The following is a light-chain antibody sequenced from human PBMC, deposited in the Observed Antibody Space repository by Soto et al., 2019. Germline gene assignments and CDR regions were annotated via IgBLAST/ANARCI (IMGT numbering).Light chain of an antibody. CDR3: QHDINYSET. CDR2: GVF. V-gene: IGKV1-5*01. J-gene: IGKJ1*01. CDR1: QTISTW. Sequence: GDRCNITGRASQTISTWMAWYQQKQGKAHKLLIYGVFNLKSGVQSRFSGSGFGTEFTLTISSLQPDDSATYYCQHDINYSETFGQGTKVDIK.